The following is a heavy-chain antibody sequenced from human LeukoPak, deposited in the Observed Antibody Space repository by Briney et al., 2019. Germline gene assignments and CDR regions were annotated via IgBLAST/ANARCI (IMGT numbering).Heavy chain of an antibody. CDR3: ARGPPRTYYDFWSGYLRCDY. D-gene: IGHD3-3*01. CDR1: GFTFSSYS. V-gene: IGHV3-21*01. Sequence: GGSLRLSCAASGFTFSSYSMNWVRQAPGKGLEWVSSISSSSSYIYYADSVKGRFTISRDNAKNSLYLQMNSLRAEDTAVYYCARGPPRTYYDFWSGYLRCDYWGQGTLATVSS. CDR2: ISSSSSYI. J-gene: IGHJ4*02.